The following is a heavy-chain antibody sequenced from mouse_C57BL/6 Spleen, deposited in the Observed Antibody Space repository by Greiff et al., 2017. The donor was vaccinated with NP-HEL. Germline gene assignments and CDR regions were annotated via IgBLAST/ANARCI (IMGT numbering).Heavy chain of an antibody. J-gene: IGHJ3*01. Sequence: QVQLKQPGAELVKPGASVKLSCKASGYTFTSYWMHWVKQRPGRGLEWIGRIDPNSGGTKYNEKFKSKATLTVDKPSSTAYMQLSSLTSEDSAVYYCAREYYYDYDWFAYWGQGTLVTVSA. V-gene: IGHV1-72*01. D-gene: IGHD2-4*01. CDR2: IDPNSGGT. CDR3: AREYYYDYDWFAY. CDR1: GYTFTSYW.